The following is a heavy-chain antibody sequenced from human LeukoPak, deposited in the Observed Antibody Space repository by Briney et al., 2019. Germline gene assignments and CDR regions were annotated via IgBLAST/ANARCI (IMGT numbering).Heavy chain of an antibody. V-gene: IGHV1-8*01. CDR3: ARGNYDFWRGGRRDWFDP. J-gene: IGHJ5*02. CDR1: GYTFTSYD. Sequence: GASVKVSCKASGYTFTSYDINWVRQAAGQGLEWMGWMNPNSGNTGYAQKFQGRVTITRNTSISTAYMELSSLRSEDTAVYYCARGNYDFWRGGRRDWFDPWGQGTLVTVSS. D-gene: IGHD3-3*01. CDR2: MNPNSGNT.